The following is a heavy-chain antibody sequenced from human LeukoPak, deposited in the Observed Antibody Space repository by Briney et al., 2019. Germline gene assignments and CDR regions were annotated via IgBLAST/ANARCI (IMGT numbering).Heavy chain of an antibody. J-gene: IGHJ4*02. CDR1: GFTFSNYW. CDR2: INRDGSTT. CDR3: ARDRKSGESSEIDF. D-gene: IGHD3-10*01. V-gene: IGHV3-74*01. Sequence: GGSLRLSCAASGFTFSNYWVHWVRQAPGKGLVWVSRINRDGSTTNYADSVKGRFTVSRDNAKNTPNLQMNSLRAEDTAVYYCARDRKSGESSEIDFWGQGTLVTVSS.